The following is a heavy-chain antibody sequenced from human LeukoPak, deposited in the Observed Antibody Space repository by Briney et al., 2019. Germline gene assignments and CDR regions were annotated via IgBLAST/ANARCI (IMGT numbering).Heavy chain of an antibody. CDR2: INPSAGNT. V-gene: IGHV1-46*04. CDR3: VRDWNWGSSGAFDM. J-gene: IGHJ3*02. D-gene: IGHD7-27*01. CDR1: GYTFTRYY. Sequence: ASVKVSCKASGYTFTRYYLHWVRQAPGQGLEWMGIINPSAGNTNYAQKLQGRLTLTRDTSTSTVYMDLSSLRSEDTAIYYCVRDWNWGSSGAFDMWGQGTMVTVSS.